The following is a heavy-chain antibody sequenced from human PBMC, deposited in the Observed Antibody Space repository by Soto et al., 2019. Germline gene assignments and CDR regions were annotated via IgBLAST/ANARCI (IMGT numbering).Heavy chain of an antibody. J-gene: IGHJ6*03. V-gene: IGHV3-11*01. Sequence: QVQLVESGGGLVKPGGSLRLSCEASGFTFSDYYMSWIRQAPGKGLEWVSYISSSGYTIYYADSVKGRFTMSRDNAKNSLNLQMDSLRAEDTAVYYCARYGKRFNYIRYDYYNFYMDVWGKGTTVTVSS. CDR3: ARYGKRFNYIRYDYYNFYMDV. CDR2: ISSSGYTI. D-gene: IGHD4-4*01. CDR1: GFTFSDYY.